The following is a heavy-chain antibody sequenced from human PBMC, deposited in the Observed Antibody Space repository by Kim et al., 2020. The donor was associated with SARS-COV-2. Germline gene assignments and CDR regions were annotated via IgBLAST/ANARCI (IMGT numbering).Heavy chain of an antibody. Sequence: PQRFPGRVTMTRDTSTSTVFMDLSNLRSDDTAVYYCARETAAAGKTFDYWGQGTLVTVSS. J-gene: IGHJ4*02. V-gene: IGHV1-46*01. CDR3: ARETAAAGKTFDY. D-gene: IGHD6-13*01.